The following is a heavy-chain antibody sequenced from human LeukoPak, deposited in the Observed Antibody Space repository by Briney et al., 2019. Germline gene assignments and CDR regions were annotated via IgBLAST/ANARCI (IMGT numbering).Heavy chain of an antibody. CDR3: TTARGSDLQYFQH. Sequence: PGGSLRLSCAASGFTFSSSAMSWVRQVPGKGLEWVSGISASGGSTYYADSVRGRFTISRDNSKNTLYVQMNSLRDEDTAVYYCTTARGSDLQYFQHWGQGTLVTVSS. CDR2: ISASGGST. CDR1: GFTFSSSA. V-gene: IGHV3-23*01. D-gene: IGHD1-26*01. J-gene: IGHJ1*01.